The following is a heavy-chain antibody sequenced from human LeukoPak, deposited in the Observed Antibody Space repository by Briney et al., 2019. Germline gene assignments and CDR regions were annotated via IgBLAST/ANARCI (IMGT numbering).Heavy chain of an antibody. CDR3: ARETPERLHLGAFDI. D-gene: IGHD5-12*01. CDR2: IYYSGST. V-gene: IGHV4-30-4*08. J-gene: IGHJ3*02. Sequence: DPSETLSLTCTVSGGSISSGDYYWSWIRQPPGKGLEWIGYIYYSGSTYYNPSRKSRVTISVDTSKNQFSLKLSSVTAADTAVYYCARETPERLHLGAFDIWGQGTMVTVSS. CDR1: GGSISSGDYY.